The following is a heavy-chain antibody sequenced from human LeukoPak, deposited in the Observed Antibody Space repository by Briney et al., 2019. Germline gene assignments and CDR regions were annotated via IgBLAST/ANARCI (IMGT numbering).Heavy chain of an antibody. CDR2: ISDSGGRT. CDR1: GITLSNYG. J-gene: IGHJ4*02. V-gene: IGHV3-23*01. CDR3: AKRGVVIRVILVGFHREANYFDS. D-gene: IGHD3-22*01. Sequence: GGSLRLSCAVYGITLSNYGMSWVRQAPGKGLEWVAGISDSGGRTNYADSVNGRFTISRDNLKNTLYLQMNSLRAEDTAVYFCAKRGVVIRVILVGFHREANYFDSWGQGALVTVSS.